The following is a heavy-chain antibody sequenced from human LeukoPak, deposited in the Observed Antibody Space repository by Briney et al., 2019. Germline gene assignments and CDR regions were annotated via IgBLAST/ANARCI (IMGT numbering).Heavy chain of an antibody. CDR2: IIPIFGTA. J-gene: IGHJ6*03. V-gene: IGHV1-69*01. Sequence: PGGSLRLSCAASGFTFSSYAISWVRQAPGQGLEWLGGIIPIFGTANYAQKFQGRVTITADESTSTAYMELSSLRSEDTAVYYCARSRNTIFGVVNGYMDVWGKGTTVTVSS. D-gene: IGHD3-3*01. CDR1: GFTFSSYA. CDR3: ARSRNTIFGVVNGYMDV.